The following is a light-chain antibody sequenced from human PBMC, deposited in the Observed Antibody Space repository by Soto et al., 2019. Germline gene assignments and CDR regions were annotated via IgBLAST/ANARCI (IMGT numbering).Light chain of an antibody. V-gene: IGKV1-12*01. CDR1: RDIGDR. Sequence: DIQMTQSPSSVSASVGDRVTITCRASRDIGDRLAWFRHKPGKAPQLLIQTASTLVRETPSRFSGSASGTHFLLTINHLQPEEFATHYCLQASTFPRAFGQGTKVDI. CDR3: LQASTFPRA. CDR2: TAS. J-gene: IGKJ1*01.